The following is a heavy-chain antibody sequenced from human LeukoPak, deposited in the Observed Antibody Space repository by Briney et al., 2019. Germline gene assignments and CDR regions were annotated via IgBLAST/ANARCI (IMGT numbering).Heavy chain of an antibody. D-gene: IGHD3-10*01. CDR3: TSDLERLLWLGELLPRGGDYFDY. CDR2: IKSKTDGGTT. CDR1: GFTFSNAW. J-gene: IGHJ4*02. V-gene: IGHV3-15*01. Sequence: GGSLRLSCAASGFTFSNAWMSWVRQAPGKGLEWVGRIKSKTDGGTTDYAAPVKGRFTISRDDSKNTLYLQMNSLKTEDTAVYYCTSDLERLLWLGELLPRGGDYFDYWGQGTLVTVSS.